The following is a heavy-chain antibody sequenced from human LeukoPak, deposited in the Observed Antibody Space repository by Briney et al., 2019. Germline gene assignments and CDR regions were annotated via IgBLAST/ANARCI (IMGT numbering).Heavy chain of an antibody. Sequence: SETLSLTCAVSGYSISSGYYWGWVRQPPEKGLECIGSIYHSGSTYYNPSLKSRVTMSVDTSKNQFSLKLSSVTAADTAVYYCARTTRNYPRDAFDIWGQGQWSPSLQ. CDR2: IYHSGST. CDR1: GYSISSGYY. D-gene: IGHD1-7*01. CDR3: ARTTRNYPRDAFDI. V-gene: IGHV4-38-2*01. J-gene: IGHJ3*02.